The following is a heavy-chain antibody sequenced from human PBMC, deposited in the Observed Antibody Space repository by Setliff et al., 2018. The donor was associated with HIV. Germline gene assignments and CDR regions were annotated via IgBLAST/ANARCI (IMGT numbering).Heavy chain of an antibody. D-gene: IGHD4-17*01. CDR2: ISPYNGHT. V-gene: IGHV1-18*01. CDR3: ARTDYGGNSGGNYFDY. CDR1: GYTFTTYD. J-gene: IGHJ4*02. Sequence: ASVKVSCKASGYTFTTYDITWVRQAPGQGLEWMGWISPYNGHTNFAQKFQGRVTMTTDTATSTAYMEVRSLRSDDTAVYYCARTDYGGNSGGNYFDYWGQGSLVTVSS.